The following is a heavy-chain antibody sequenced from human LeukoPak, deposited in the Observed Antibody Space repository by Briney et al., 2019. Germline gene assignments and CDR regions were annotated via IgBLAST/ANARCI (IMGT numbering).Heavy chain of an antibody. Sequence: AXVXVSCKAXGYTFTSYGISWVRQAPGQGLEWMGWISAYNGNTNYAQKLQGRVTMTTDTSTSTAYMELRSLRSDDTAVYYCARDSYRLGYCSGGSCLGRFDPWGQGTLVTVSS. CDR2: ISAYNGNT. CDR3: ARDSYRLGYCSGGSCLGRFDP. D-gene: IGHD2-15*01. J-gene: IGHJ5*02. CDR1: GYTFTSYG. V-gene: IGHV1-18*04.